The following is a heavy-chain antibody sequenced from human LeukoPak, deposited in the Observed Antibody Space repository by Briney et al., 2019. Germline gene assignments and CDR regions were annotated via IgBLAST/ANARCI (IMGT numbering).Heavy chain of an antibody. J-gene: IGHJ3*02. D-gene: IGHD2-15*01. V-gene: IGHV1-8*01. Sequence: GASVKVSRKASGYTFTSYDINWVRQATGQGLEWMGWMNPNSGNTGYAQKFQGRVTMTRNTSISTAYMELSSLRSEDTAAYYCAGLGYCSGGSCSDAFDIWGQGTMVTVSS. CDR1: GYTFTSYD. CDR2: MNPNSGNT. CDR3: AGLGYCSGGSCSDAFDI.